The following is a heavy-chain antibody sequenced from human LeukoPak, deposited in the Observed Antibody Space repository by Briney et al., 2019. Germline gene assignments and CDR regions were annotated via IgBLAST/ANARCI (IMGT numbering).Heavy chain of an antibody. CDR2: ISSSGSTI. CDR1: GFTFSSYE. V-gene: IGHV3-48*03. D-gene: IGHD3-16*01. J-gene: IGHJ6*03. CDR3: AKAPRFGDHATEYYYYYMHV. Sequence: GGSLRLSCAASGFTFSSYEMNWVRQAPGKGLEWVSYISSSGSTIYYADSVKGRFTISRDNSKNTLYLQMNSLRVEDTAVYYCAKAPRFGDHATEYYYYYMHVWGKGTTVTVSS.